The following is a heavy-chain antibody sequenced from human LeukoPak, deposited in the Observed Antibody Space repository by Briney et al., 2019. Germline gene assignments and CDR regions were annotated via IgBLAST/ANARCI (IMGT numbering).Heavy chain of an antibody. D-gene: IGHD5-12*01. Sequence: PGGSLRLSCAASGFTVSSNYMSWVRQAPGQGLEWVSVIYRGDSTYYADSVKGRFTISRDNSKNTLYLQMNSLRAEDTAVYYCAKDRLVVATTPFDYWGQGTLVTVSS. V-gene: IGHV3-53*01. CDR3: AKDRLVVATTPFDY. J-gene: IGHJ4*02. CDR1: GFTVSSNY. CDR2: IYRGDST.